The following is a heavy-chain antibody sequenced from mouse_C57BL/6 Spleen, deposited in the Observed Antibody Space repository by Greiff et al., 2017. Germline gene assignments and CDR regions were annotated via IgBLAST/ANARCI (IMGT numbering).Heavy chain of an antibody. V-gene: IGHV1-50*01. CDR1: GFTFTSYW. CDR3: ARGLPNGYFDV. Sequence: QVQLKQPGAELVKPGASVKLSCTASGFTFTSYWMQWVQQRPGQGLEWVAEIDPSDSYTNYTQKFKGKATLSVDTSSSTAYMQLSSLTSEDSAVYYGARGLPNGYFDVWGTGTTVTVSA. CDR2: IDPSDSYT. D-gene: IGHD2-4*01. J-gene: IGHJ1*03.